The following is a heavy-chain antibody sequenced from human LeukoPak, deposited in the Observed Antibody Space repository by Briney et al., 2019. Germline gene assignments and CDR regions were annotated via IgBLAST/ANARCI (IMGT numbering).Heavy chain of an antibody. CDR2: INPSGGNT. Sequence: ASVKVSCKASGYTFTSYYMHWVRQAAGQGLEWMGIINPSGGNTRYAQKFQGRVTMTRDTSTSTVYMEVSSLRSEDTAVYYCARLDSSATKDWYFYLWGRGTLVTVSS. V-gene: IGHV1-46*01. CDR3: ARLDSSATKDWYFYL. J-gene: IGHJ2*01. CDR1: GYTFTSYY. D-gene: IGHD3-22*01.